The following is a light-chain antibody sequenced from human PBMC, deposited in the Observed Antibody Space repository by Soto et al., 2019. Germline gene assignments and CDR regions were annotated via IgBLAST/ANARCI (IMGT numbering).Light chain of an antibody. CDR1: QGVSSY. Sequence: EIVLTQSPATLSLSPGERATLSCRTSQGVSSYLAWYQQKPGQAPRLLIYDASNRATGIPARFSGSGSGTDFTLTISSLEPEDFAVYYCQQRSDWPSTFGGGTKVQIK. J-gene: IGKJ4*02. CDR3: QQRSDWPST. CDR2: DAS. V-gene: IGKV3-11*01.